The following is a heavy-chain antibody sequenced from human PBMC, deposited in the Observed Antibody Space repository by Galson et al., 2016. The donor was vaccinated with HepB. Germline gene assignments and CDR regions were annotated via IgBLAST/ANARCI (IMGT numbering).Heavy chain of an antibody. J-gene: IGHJ4*02. Sequence: SLRLSCAASGFTFSSYAMHWVRQAPGKGLEYLSAITGSGDTTYYANSVKGRFTISRDNSENTLYLQMGSLRAEDMAVYYCASDTLSSSWDLDYWGQGTLVTVSS. D-gene: IGHD2-2*01. V-gene: IGHV3-64*01. CDR2: ITGSGDTT. CDR1: GFTFSSYA. CDR3: ASDTLSSSWDLDY.